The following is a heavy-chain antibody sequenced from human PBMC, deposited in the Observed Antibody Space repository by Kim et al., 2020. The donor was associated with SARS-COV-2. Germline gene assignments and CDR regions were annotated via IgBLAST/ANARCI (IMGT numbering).Heavy chain of an antibody. V-gene: IGHV4-34*01. CDR3: ARRGVGGVIIRGGTMDV. D-gene: IGHD3-10*01. J-gene: IGHJ6*01. CDR2: INHSGST. Sequence: SETLSLTCAVYGGSFSGYYWSWIRQPPGKGLEWIGEINHSGSTNYNPSLKSRVTISVDTSKNQFSLKLSSVTAADTAVYYCARRGVGGVIIRGGTMDVWG. CDR1: GGSFSGYY.